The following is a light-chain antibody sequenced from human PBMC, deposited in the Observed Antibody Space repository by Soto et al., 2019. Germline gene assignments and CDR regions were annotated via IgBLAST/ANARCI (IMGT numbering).Light chain of an antibody. Sequence: EIVMTQSPATLSVSPGERATLSCRASQSLNNNLAWYQQKPGQAPRLLIYFASTRATGIPARFRGSGSGADFSLTISSLQSEDFAVYYCQEYSAWPLTFGGGTKVETK. CDR3: QEYSAWPLT. V-gene: IGKV3-15*01. J-gene: IGKJ4*01. CDR1: QSLNNN. CDR2: FAS.